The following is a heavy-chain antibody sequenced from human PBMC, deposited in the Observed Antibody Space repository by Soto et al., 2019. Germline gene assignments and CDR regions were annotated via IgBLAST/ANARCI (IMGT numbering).Heavy chain of an antibody. J-gene: IGHJ6*02. CDR1: GGSFSGYY. CDR2: INHSGST. D-gene: IGHD6-13*01. CDR3: ARKEEQQIYGMDG. Sequence: QVQLQQWGAGLLKPSETLSLTCAVYGGSFSGYYWSWIRQPPGKGLEWIGEINHSGSTNYNPSLKSRITISVDTSKSQFSLKLSSVTAADTAVYYCARKEEQQIYGMDGWGQGTTVTVSS. V-gene: IGHV4-34*01.